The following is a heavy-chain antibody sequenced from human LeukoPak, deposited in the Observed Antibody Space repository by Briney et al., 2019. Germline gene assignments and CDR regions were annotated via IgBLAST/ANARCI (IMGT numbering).Heavy chain of an antibody. Sequence: SETLSLTCTVSGGSISSYYWSWIRQPPGKGLEWIGYIYYSGSTNYNPSLKSRVTISVDTSKNQFSLKLSSVTAADTAVYYCARDYPDSGYGPGGISDYWGQGTLVTVSS. J-gene: IGHJ4*02. CDR2: IYYSGST. CDR1: GGSISSYY. CDR3: ARDYPDSGYGPGGISDY. D-gene: IGHD5-12*01. V-gene: IGHV4-59*01.